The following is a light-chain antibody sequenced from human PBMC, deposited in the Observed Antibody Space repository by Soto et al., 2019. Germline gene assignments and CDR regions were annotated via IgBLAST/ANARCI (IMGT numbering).Light chain of an antibody. J-gene: IGLJ1*01. V-gene: IGLV2-8*01. CDR2: EVS. CDR1: SSDVGGYNY. CDR3: SSFKGTNSFV. Sequence: QSALTQPPSASGSPGQSVTFSCTGTSSDVGGYNYVSWYQQHPGKAPKLMIYEVSKRPSGVPDRFSGSKSGNTASLTVSGLQAEDEADYYCSSFKGTNSFVFGTGTKLTVL.